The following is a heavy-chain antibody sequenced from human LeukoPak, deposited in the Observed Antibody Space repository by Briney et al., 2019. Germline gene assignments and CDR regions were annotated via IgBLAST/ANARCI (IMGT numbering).Heavy chain of an antibody. Sequence: GGSLRLSCAASEFSVGSNYMTWVRQAPGKGLEWVGHIKSKADGGTTDYAAPAKGRFTISRDDSKNTLSLQMNSLKYEDTAVYYCTTDPFMLDVYHFHYWGQGTLVTVSS. D-gene: IGHD5/OR15-5a*01. J-gene: IGHJ4*02. CDR1: EFSVGSNY. V-gene: IGHV3-15*01. CDR3: TTDPFMLDVYHFHY. CDR2: IKSKADGGTT.